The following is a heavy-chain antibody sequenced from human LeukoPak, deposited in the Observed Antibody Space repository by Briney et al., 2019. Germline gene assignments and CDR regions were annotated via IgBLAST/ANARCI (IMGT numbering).Heavy chain of an antibody. Sequence: LPGGSLRLSCAASGFTFSSYAMSWVRQAPGKGLEWVSAISGSGGSTYYADSVKGRFTISRDNSKNTLYLQMNSLRAEDTAVYYCAKVSRRELLYRYYFDYWGQGTLVTVSS. V-gene: IGHV3-23*01. CDR2: ISGSGGST. J-gene: IGHJ4*02. CDR1: GFTFSSYA. D-gene: IGHD1-26*01. CDR3: AKVSRRELLYRYYFDY.